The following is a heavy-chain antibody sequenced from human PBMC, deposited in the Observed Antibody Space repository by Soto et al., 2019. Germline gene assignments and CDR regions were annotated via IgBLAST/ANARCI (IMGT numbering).Heavy chain of an antibody. CDR3: ASVLGSLRSWSYPYY. CDR2: ISTNNDAI. J-gene: IGHJ4*02. V-gene: IGHV3-48*01. CDR1: GFSISDCS. D-gene: IGHD3-10*01. Sequence: EVQLVESGGGLVQPGGSLRLSCAASGFSISDCSMNWVRRAPGKGLEWISYISTNNDAIYYADSVKGRFTISRDNANNSLYLQMNSLSAEDTALYYCASVLGSLRSWSYPYYWGQGTLVTVSS.